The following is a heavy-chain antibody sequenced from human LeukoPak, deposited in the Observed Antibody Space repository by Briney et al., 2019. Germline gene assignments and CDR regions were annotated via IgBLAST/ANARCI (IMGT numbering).Heavy chain of an antibody. CDR2: IYTSGST. Sequence: PSETLSLTCTVSGGSISGCYWSWIRQPAGKGLEWIGRIYTSGSTNYNPSLKSRVTILVDKSKNQFSLKLSSVTAADTAVYYCARGGSGYDYFDYWGQGTLVTVSS. CDR1: GGSISGCY. V-gene: IGHV4-4*07. D-gene: IGHD5-12*01. CDR3: ARGGSGYDYFDY. J-gene: IGHJ4*02.